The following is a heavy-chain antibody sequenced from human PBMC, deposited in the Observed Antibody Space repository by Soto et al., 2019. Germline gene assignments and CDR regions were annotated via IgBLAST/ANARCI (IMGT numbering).Heavy chain of an antibody. Sequence: EVQLLESGGGLEQPGGSLRLSCAASGFTFSSYAMTWVRQAPGKGLEWVSGISGNGASTSYADSVKGRFTISRENSKNTLYLQMNSLRAEDTALYYCAKDIVSYYSGSGSYYDFWGQGTLVTVSS. CDR1: GFTFSSYA. V-gene: IGHV3-23*01. J-gene: IGHJ4*02. D-gene: IGHD3-10*01. CDR2: ISGNGAST. CDR3: AKDIVSYYSGSGSYYDF.